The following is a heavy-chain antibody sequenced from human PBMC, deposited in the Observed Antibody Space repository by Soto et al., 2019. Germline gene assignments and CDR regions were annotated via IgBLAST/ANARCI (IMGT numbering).Heavy chain of an antibody. Sequence: SVTLCLTCTVSGGSISSVGYYRSWIRQHPGKGLEWIGYIYYSGSTYYNPSLKSRVTISVDTSKNQFSLKLSSVTAADTAVYYCARDQAYYDILTGYGGMDVWGQGTTVTVSS. CDR2: IYYSGST. J-gene: IGHJ6*02. CDR1: GGSISSVGYY. V-gene: IGHV4-31*03. D-gene: IGHD3-9*01. CDR3: ARDQAYYDILTGYGGMDV.